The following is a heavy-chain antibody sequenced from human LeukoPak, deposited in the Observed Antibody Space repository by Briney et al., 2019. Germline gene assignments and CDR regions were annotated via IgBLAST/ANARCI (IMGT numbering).Heavy chain of an antibody. CDR3: ARLAAEGFGLN. J-gene: IGHJ4*02. CDR2: IWYDGSNK. CDR1: GFTFSSYG. D-gene: IGHD3-10*01. V-gene: IGHV3-33*01. Sequence: GRSLRLSCAASGFTFSSYGMHWVRQAPGKGLEWVAVIWYDGSNKYYADSVKGRFTISRDNSKNTLYLQMNSLRAEDTAVYYCARLAAEGFGLNWGQGTLVTVSS.